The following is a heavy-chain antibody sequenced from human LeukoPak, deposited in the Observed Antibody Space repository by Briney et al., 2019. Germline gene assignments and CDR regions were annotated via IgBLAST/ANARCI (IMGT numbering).Heavy chain of an antibody. J-gene: IGHJ6*04. CDR2: INHSGST. D-gene: IGHD6-25*01. CDR1: GGSFSGYY. CDR3: ARQRALGDYYYYYGMDV. V-gene: IGHV4-34*01. Sequence: SETLSLTCAVYGGSFSGYYWSWIRQPPGKGLEWIGEINHSGSTNNNPSLKSRVTISVDTSKNQFSLKLSSVTAADTAVYYCARQRALGDYYYYYGMDVWGKGTTVTVSS.